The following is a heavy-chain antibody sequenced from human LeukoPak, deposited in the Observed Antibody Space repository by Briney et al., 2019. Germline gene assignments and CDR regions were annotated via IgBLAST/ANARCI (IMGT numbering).Heavy chain of an antibody. D-gene: IGHD1-1*01. CDR3: ARDWNGDYAFEN. CDR2: IDSGGST. J-gene: IGHJ4*02. CDR1: AITVSNNY. V-gene: IGHV3-66*01. Sequence: GGSLRLSCEVSAITVSNNYMNWVRQAPGKGLEWVSVIDSGGSTYYADSVKGRFTASRDISRNTVFLQMTGLRAEDTAIYYCARDWNGDYAFENWGQGTLVIVSS.